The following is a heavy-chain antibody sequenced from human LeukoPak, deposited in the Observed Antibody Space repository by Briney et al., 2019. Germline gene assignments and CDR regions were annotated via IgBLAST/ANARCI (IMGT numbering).Heavy chain of an antibody. V-gene: IGHV3-74*01. J-gene: IGHJ4*02. Sequence: GGSLRLSCAASGFTFSTYWMHWVRQAPGKGLVWVSHINSDGSSTNYADSVKGRFTISRDNAKNTLYLQMNSLRAEDTAVYYCARDRTDSDFDYWGQGTLVTVSS. CDR1: GFTFSTYW. CDR3: ARDRTDSDFDY. D-gene: IGHD3/OR15-3a*01. CDR2: INSDGSST.